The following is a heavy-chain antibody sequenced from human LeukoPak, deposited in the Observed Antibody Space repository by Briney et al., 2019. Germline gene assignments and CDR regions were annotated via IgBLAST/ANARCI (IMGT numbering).Heavy chain of an antibody. CDR3: AKPRAMTTGVGRYFDL. D-gene: IGHD1-1*01. CDR2: ISGGGENT. V-gene: IGHV3-23*01. CDR1: GFTFTSYA. J-gene: IGHJ2*01. Sequence: QTGVSLRLSCGASGFTFTSYAMSWIRQAPGEGLEWVSAISGGGENTYYGDSVKGRFTISRDNSKNTLYLQMNSLRAEDTATYYCAKPRAMTTGVGRYFDLWGRGTLVTVSS.